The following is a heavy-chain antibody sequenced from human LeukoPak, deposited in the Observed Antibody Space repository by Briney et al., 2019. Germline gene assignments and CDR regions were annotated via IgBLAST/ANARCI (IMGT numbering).Heavy chain of an antibody. CDR3: VIRVRYFGQNDY. V-gene: IGHV4-31*03. J-gene: IGHJ4*02. D-gene: IGHD3-9*01. CDR2: IYYRGST. Sequence: PSQTLSLTCTVSGGSLSSGGYYWSWIRQHPGKGLEWIGYIYYRGSTYYNPSLKSRVTISVDTSKNQFSLKLSSVTAADSAVYYRVIRVRYFGQNDYWGQGTLVTVSS. CDR1: GGSLSSGGYY.